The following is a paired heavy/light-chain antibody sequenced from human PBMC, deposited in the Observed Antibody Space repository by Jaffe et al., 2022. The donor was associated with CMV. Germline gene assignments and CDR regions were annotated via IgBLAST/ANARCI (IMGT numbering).Light chain of an antibody. Sequence: EIVLTQSPGTLSLSPGERATLSCRASQSVSGSYLAWYQQKPGQAPRLLIYHTSSRATGIPDRFSGSGSGTDFILTINRLEPEDFAVYYCHHSGSSPRTFGQGTKVEIK. V-gene: IGKV3-20*01. CDR3: HHSGSSPRT. CDR2: HTS. CDR1: QSVSGSY. J-gene: IGKJ1*01.
Heavy chain of an antibody. Sequence: EVQLVESGGGLVQPGGSLRLSCSASGFTFGSYEMNWVRQAPGKGLEWVSYISGSGGTIYYADSVKGRFTISRDNAKNSLYLQMNSLRAEDTAVYYCARDSPYHDFFSRTRNYYYMDVWGKGTRVTVSS. CDR2: ISGSGGTI. J-gene: IGHJ6*03. CDR1: GFTFGSYE. CDR3: ARDSPYHDFFSRTRNYYYMDV. V-gene: IGHV3-48*03. D-gene: IGHD1-1*01.